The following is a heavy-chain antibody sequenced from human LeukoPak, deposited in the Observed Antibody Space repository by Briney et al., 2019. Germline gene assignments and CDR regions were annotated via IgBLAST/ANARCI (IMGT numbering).Heavy chain of an antibody. CDR3: ARRRYYGSGSYYVDY. J-gene: IGHJ4*02. V-gene: IGHV4-34*01. CDR1: GGSFSGYY. D-gene: IGHD3-10*01. CDR2: INHSGST. Sequence: SETLSLTCAVYGGSFSGYYWSWIRQPPGKGLEWIGEINHSGSTNYNPSLKSRVTISVDTSKNQFSLKLSSVTAADTAVYYCARRRYYGSGSYYVDYWGQGTLVTVSS.